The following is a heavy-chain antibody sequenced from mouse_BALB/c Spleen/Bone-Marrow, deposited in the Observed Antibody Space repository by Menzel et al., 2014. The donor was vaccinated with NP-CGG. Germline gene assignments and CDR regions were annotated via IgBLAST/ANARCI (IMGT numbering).Heavy chain of an antibody. Sequence: QVQLQQSGAELMKPGASVKISCQATGYTLTSYWIEWVQQRPGHGLEWIGEILPGSGITNYNEKFEGKATFTADTSSNTAYMQLSSLTSEDSAVYYCARSPYWGQGTLVTVSA. CDR3: ARSPY. CDR2: ILPGSGIT. J-gene: IGHJ3*01. V-gene: IGHV1-9*01. CDR1: GYTLTSYW.